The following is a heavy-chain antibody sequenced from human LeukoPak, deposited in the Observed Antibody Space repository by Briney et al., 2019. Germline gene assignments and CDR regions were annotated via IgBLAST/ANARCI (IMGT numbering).Heavy chain of an antibody. D-gene: IGHD3-16*02. CDR2: ISGSGGST. Sequence: GGSLRLSCAASGFTFSSYSMNWVRQAPGKGLEWVSAISGSGGSTYYADSVKGRFTISRDNSKNTLYLQMNSLRAEDTAVYYCAKEVVTFGGVIALDYWGQGTLVTVSS. CDR3: AKEVVTFGGVIALDY. V-gene: IGHV3-23*01. CDR1: GFTFSSYS. J-gene: IGHJ4*02.